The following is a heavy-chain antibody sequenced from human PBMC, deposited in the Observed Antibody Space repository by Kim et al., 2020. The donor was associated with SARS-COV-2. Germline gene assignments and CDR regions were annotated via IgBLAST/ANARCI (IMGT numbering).Heavy chain of an antibody. CDR1: GFTFSGYS. V-gene: IGHV3-21*01. CDR2: ISSSSSYI. J-gene: IGHJ6*02. CDR3: ARDLRGLRITMVRGVHRPYGMDV. D-gene: IGHD3-10*01. Sequence: GGSLRLSCAASGFTFSGYSMNWVRQAPGKGLEWVSSISSSSSYIYYADSVKGRFTISRDNAKNSLYLQMNSLRAEDTAVYYCARDLRGLRITMVRGVHRPYGMDVWGQGTTVTVSS.